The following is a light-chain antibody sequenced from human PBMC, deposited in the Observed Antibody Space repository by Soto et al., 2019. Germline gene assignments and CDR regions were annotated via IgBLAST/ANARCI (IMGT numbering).Light chain of an antibody. J-gene: IGLJ7*01. CDR1: SSDVGSYKL. V-gene: IGLV2-23*02. CDR2: EVS. Sequence: QSALTQPASVSGSPGQSITISCTGTSSDVGSYKLVSWYQQHPGNPPKLMISEVSKRPSGISDRFSGSKSGSTASLTISGLQAEDEADYYCCSYAGTSTHTVFGGGTQLTVL. CDR3: CSYAGTSTHTV.